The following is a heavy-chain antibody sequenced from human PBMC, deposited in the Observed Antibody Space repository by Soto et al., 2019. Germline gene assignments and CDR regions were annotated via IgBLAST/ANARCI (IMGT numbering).Heavy chain of an antibody. CDR1: GGSISSYY. Sequence: SETLSLTCTVSGGSISSYYWSWIRQPPGKGLEWIGYIYYSGSTNYNPSLKSRVTISVDTSKNQFSLKLSSVTAADTAVYYCARRYCSGGSCYSNFDYWGQGTLVTVS. CDR2: IYYSGST. J-gene: IGHJ4*02. D-gene: IGHD2-15*01. V-gene: IGHV4-59*08. CDR3: ARRYCSGGSCYSNFDY.